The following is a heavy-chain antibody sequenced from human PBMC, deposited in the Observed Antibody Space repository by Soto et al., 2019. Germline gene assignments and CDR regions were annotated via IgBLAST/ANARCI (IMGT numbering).Heavy chain of an antibody. CDR3: ARIGGYHRPLDY. CDR2: TYHRGST. V-gene: IGHV4-59*01. J-gene: IGHJ4*02. CDR1: GVSISSYF. D-gene: IGHD6-25*01. Sequence: SETLSLTCSVSGVSISSYFWSWIRQAPGRGLEWIGYTYHRGSTNYSPSLKSRVAISLDTSENQFSLKVNSVTAADTAVYYCARIGGYHRPLDYWGQGTPVTVSS.